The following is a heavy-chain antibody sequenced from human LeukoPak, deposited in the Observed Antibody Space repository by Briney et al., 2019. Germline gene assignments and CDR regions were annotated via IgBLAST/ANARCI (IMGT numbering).Heavy chain of an antibody. CDR3: ARDGAGIAAAGTAEYFQH. Sequence: SVKVSCKASGGTFSSYAISWVRQAPGQGLEWMGRIISIFGLANFVQKFQGRVTISADKSTSTAYMELSSLRSEDTAVYYCARDGAGIAAAGTAEYFQHWGQGTLVTVSS. CDR2: IISIFGLA. CDR1: GGTFSSYA. V-gene: IGHV1-69*04. J-gene: IGHJ1*01. D-gene: IGHD6-13*01.